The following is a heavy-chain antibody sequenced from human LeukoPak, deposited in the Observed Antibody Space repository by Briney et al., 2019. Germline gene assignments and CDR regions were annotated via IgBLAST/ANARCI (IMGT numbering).Heavy chain of an antibody. D-gene: IGHD3-22*01. J-gene: IGHJ4*02. CDR3: ARGGTYYDSSGYLSYFDY. CDR2: IYYSGNT. Sequence: SETLSLTCTVSGGSISSYYWSWIRQPPGKGLEWIGYIYYSGNTNYNPSLKSRVTISIDTSKNQFSLKLSSVTAADTAVYYCARGGTYYDSSGYLSYFDYWGQGTLVTVSS. CDR1: GGSISSYY. V-gene: IGHV4-59*08.